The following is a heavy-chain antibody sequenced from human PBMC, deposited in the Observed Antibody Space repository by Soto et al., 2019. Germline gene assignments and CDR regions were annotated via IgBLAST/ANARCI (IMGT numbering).Heavy chain of an antibody. CDR1: GFTFSTTA. V-gene: IGHV3-30-3*01. Sequence: QVQLVESGGGVVQPGRSLRLSCAASGFTFSTTAMHWFRQAPGKGLEWVTVISYDGSNKYYADSVKGRFTISRDNSKNTLYLQMNRLRAEDTAVYYCARDPNLRDDYGNQDDWYFDLWGRGTLVTVSS. CDR3: ARDPNLRDDYGNQDDWYFDL. D-gene: IGHD4-17*01. J-gene: IGHJ2*01. CDR2: ISYDGSNK.